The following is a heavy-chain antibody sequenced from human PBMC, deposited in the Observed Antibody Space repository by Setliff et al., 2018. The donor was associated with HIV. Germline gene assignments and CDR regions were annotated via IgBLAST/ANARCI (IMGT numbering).Heavy chain of an antibody. CDR2: IIPIFGTA. J-gene: IGHJ3*02. Sequence: VASVKVSCKASGGTFSSYAISWVRQAPGQGLEWMGGIIPIFGTANYAQKFQGRVTITTDESTSTAYMELSSLRSEDTAVYYCARGPDDYGGDDGAFDIWGQGTMVTVSS. V-gene: IGHV1-69*05. CDR1: GGTFSSYA. CDR3: ARGPDDYGGDDGAFDI. D-gene: IGHD4-17*01.